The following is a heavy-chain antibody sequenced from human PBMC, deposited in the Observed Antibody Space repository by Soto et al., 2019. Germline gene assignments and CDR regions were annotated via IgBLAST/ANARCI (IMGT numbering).Heavy chain of an antibody. D-gene: IGHD3-10*01. CDR3: ARDARFGFDP. Sequence: LRRSCGPSGFTFSSYDMHWVRQATGKGLEWVSAIGTAGDTYYPGSVKGRFTISRENAKNSLYLQMNSLRAGDTAVYYCARDARFGFDPWGQGTLVTV. CDR2: IGTAGDT. J-gene: IGHJ5*02. CDR1: GFTFSSYD. V-gene: IGHV3-13*01.